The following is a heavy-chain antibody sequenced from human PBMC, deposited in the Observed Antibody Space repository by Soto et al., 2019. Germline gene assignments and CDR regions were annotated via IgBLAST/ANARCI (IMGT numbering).Heavy chain of an antibody. D-gene: IGHD1-26*01. J-gene: IGHJ3*02. CDR3: ARQWSYSDAFDI. CDR1: GYSFTTYW. CDR2: IYPGDSYT. Sequence: PGESLKISCKGFGYSFTTYWIAWVRQMPGKGLEWMGIIYPGDSYTNYSPSFQGHVTISADKSISTAYLQRSSLKASDTAMYYCARQWSYSDAFDIWGQGTMVTVSS. V-gene: IGHV5-51*01.